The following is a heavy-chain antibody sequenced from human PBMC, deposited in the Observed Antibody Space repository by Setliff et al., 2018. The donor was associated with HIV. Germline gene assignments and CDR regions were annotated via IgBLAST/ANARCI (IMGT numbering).Heavy chain of an antibody. CDR1: GAPVNNDSYY. CDR2: IYYSGST. J-gene: IGHJ4*02. D-gene: IGHD4-17*01. CDR3: VRALDAVVNGDFPPEDY. V-gene: IGHV4-30-4*08. Sequence: PSETLSLTCTVSGAPVNNDSYYWSWIRQPPGKGLEWIGYIYYSGSTYYNPSLKTRVTISMDTSKNQFSLKLRSVTAADTAVYYCVRALDAVVNGDFPPEDYWGQGTLVTVSS.